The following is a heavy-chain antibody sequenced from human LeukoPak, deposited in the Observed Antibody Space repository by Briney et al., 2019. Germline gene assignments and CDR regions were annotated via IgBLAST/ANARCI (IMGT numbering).Heavy chain of an antibody. CDR2: IYHSGST. CDR3: ARSPVYDSSGYYPDY. D-gene: IGHD3-22*01. Sequence: SETLSLTCAVSGGPISSSNWWSWVRQPPGKGLEWIGEIYHSGSTNYNPSLKGRVTISVDKSKNQFSLKLSSVTAADTAVYYCARSPVYDSSGYYPDYWGQGTLVTVSS. V-gene: IGHV4-4*02. J-gene: IGHJ4*02. CDR1: GGPISSSNW.